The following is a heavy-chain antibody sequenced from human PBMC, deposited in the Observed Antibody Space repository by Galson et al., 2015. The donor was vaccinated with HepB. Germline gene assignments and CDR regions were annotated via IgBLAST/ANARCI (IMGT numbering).Heavy chain of an antibody. D-gene: IGHD4-17*01. V-gene: IGHV4-59*01. CDR3: ASYPAEPGDYAWFDP. J-gene: IGHJ5*02. CDR2: IYYSGST. Sequence: ETLSLTCTVSGGSISSYYWSWIRQPPGRGLEWIGYIYYSGSTNYNPSLKSRVTISVDTSKNQFSLKLSSVTAADTAVYYCASYPAEPGDYAWFDPWGQGTLVTVSS. CDR1: GGSISSYY.